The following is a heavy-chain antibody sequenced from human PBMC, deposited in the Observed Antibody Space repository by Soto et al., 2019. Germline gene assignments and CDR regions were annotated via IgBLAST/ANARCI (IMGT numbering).Heavy chain of an antibody. Sequence: SETLSLTCTVSDGSISSYYWSWIRQPPGKGLEWIGYIYYSGSTNYNPSLKSRVTISVDTSKNQFSLKLSSVTAADTAVYYCAREVSYPGWFDPWGQGTLVTVSS. CDR1: DGSISSYY. D-gene: IGHD1-26*01. V-gene: IGHV4-59*01. J-gene: IGHJ5*02. CDR2: IYYSGST. CDR3: AREVSYPGWFDP.